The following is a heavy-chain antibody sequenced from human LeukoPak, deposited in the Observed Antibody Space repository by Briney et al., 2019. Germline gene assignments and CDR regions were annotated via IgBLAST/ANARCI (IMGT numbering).Heavy chain of an antibody. Sequence: PSETLSLTCTVSGGSISSYYWSWIRQTPGKGLEWIGDIYYSGSTNYNPSLKSRVTISVDTSKSQFSLKLSSVTAADTAIYYCARADRNDWYVDNWGQGTLVTVSS. CDR3: ARADRNDWYVDN. V-gene: IGHV4-59*01. CDR1: GGSISSYY. D-gene: IGHD6-19*01. J-gene: IGHJ4*02. CDR2: IYYSGST.